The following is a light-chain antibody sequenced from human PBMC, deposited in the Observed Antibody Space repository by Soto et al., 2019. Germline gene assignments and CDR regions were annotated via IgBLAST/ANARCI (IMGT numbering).Light chain of an antibody. CDR3: RSYTTSSTLV. V-gene: IGLV2-14*01. J-gene: IGLJ3*02. CDR1: SSDVGVCNF. CDR2: EVS. Sequence: QSALTQPASVSGSPGQSITISCTGTSSDVGVCNFVSWYQLHPGKAPKVMIYEVSNRPSGVSNRFSGSKSGNTASLTISGLQAEDKPEYYCRSYTTSSTLVFGGGTKFTVL.